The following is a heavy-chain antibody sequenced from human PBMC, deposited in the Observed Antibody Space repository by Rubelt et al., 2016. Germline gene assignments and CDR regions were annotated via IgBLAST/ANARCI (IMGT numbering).Heavy chain of an antibody. CDR1: GFTFSSYV. CDR2: IGSGGST. J-gene: IGHJ4*02. Sequence: EVQLLESGGGLVQPGGSLRLSCVVSGFTFSSYVMSWVRQAPGKGLEWVSTIGSGGSTYYAASVKGRFTISRDNSKNTLYLQMNSLRADDTAVYYCAKSIAPETGYWGQGTLVTVSS. V-gene: IGHV3-23*01. CDR3: AKSIAPETGY. D-gene: IGHD1-14*01.